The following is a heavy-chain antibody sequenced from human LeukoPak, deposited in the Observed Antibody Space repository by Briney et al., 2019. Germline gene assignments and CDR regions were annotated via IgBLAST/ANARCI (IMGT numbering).Heavy chain of an antibody. J-gene: IGHJ5*02. CDR2: INPNSGGT. D-gene: IGHD6-13*01. CDR3: ARGTVDSSSWYGGNWFDP. Sequence: ASVKVSCKASGYTFTGYYMHWVRQATGQGLEWMGWINPNSGGTNYAQKFQGWVTMTRDTSISTAYMELSRLRSDDTAVYYCARGTVDSSSWYGGNWFDPWGQGTLVTVSS. CDR1: GYTFTGYY. V-gene: IGHV1-2*04.